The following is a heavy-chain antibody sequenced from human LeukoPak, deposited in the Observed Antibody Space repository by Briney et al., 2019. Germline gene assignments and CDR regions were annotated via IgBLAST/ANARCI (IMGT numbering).Heavy chain of an antibody. D-gene: IGHD6-6*01. CDR2: INHSGST. Sequence: SETLSLTCAVYGGSFSGYCWSWIRQPPGKGLEWIGEINHSGSTNYNPSLKSRVTISVDTCKNQFSPKLSSVTAADTAVYYCARGGGQLVLDAFDIWGQGTMVTVSS. V-gene: IGHV4-34*01. CDR1: GGSFSGYC. CDR3: ARGGGQLVLDAFDI. J-gene: IGHJ3*02.